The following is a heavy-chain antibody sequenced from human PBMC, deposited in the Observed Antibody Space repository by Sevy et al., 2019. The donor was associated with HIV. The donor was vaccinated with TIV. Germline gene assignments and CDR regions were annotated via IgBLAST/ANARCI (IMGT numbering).Heavy chain of an antibody. CDR3: AKGSAASRPYYFDY. CDR1: GFTFSSYI. V-gene: IGHV3-23*01. J-gene: IGHJ4*02. CDR2: ITDGGGDT. D-gene: IGHD2-2*01. Sequence: GGSLRLSCAASGFTFSSYIMNWVRQAPGKGLEWFSAITDGGGDTYHADSVKGRFTISRDNSKNVLFLQMNSLRADDTALYYCAKGSAASRPYYFDYWGQGTLVTVSS.